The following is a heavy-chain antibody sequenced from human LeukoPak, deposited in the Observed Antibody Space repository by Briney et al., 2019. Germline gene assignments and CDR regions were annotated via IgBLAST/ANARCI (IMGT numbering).Heavy chain of an antibody. D-gene: IGHD1-26*01. Sequence: ASVKVSCKASGYTFTSYDINWARQATGQGLEWMGWMNPNSGNTGYAQKFQGRVTMTRNTSISTAYMELSSLRSEDTAVYYCARGRELLPKSYWYFDLWGRAPWSLSPQ. CDR1: GYTFTSYD. CDR3: ARGRELLPKSYWYFDL. V-gene: IGHV1-8*01. CDR2: MNPNSGNT. J-gene: IGHJ2*01.